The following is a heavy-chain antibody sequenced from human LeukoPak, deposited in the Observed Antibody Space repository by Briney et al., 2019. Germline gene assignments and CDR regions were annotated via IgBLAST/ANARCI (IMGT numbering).Heavy chain of an antibody. CDR3: ASITYYYDSSGYYYVDAFDI. J-gene: IGHJ3*02. CDR1: GFTFSDYY. CDR2: ISSSGSTI. V-gene: IGHV3-11*04. D-gene: IGHD3-22*01. Sequence: GGSLRLSCAASGFTFSDYYMSWIHQAPGKGLEWVSYISSSGSTIYYADSVKGRFTISRDNAKNSLYLQMNSLRAEDTAVYYCASITYYYDSSGYYYVDAFDIWGQGTMVTVSS.